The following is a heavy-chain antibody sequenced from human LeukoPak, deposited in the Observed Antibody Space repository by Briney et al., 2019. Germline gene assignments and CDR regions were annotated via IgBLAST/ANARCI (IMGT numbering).Heavy chain of an antibody. D-gene: IGHD3-10*01. CDR2: MNPNSGNT. CDR1: GYTFTGYD. Sequence: ASVKVSCKASGYTFTGYDINWVRQATGQGLEWMGWMNPNSGNTGYAQKFQGRVTMTRNTSISTAYMELSSLRSEDTAVYYCARGSYYGSGSYHGGAGFDYWGQGTLVTVSS. CDR3: ARGSYYGSGSYHGGAGFDY. V-gene: IGHV1-8*01. J-gene: IGHJ4*02.